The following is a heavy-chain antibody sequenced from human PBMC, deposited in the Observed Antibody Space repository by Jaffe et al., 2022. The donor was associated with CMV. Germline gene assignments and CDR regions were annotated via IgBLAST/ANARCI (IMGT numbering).Heavy chain of an antibody. J-gene: IGHJ5*02. V-gene: IGHV3-9*01. CDR3: AKELDCTNGVCYTGWFDP. D-gene: IGHD2-8*01. CDR2: ISWNSGSI. CDR1: GFTFDDYA. Sequence: EVQLVESGGGLVQPGRSLRLSCAASGFTFDDYAMHWVRQAPGKGLEWVSGISWNSGSIGYADSVKGRFTISRDNAKNSLYLQMNSLRAEDTALYYCAKELDCTNGVCYTGWFDPWGQGTLVTVSS.